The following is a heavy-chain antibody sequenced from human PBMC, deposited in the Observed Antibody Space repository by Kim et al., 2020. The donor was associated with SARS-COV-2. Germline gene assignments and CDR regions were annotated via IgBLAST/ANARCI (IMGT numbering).Heavy chain of an antibody. V-gene: IGHV3-15*01. CDR3: TTVFLEAGYCSGGSCYSPYDYGMDV. D-gene: IGHD2-15*01. CDR2: IKSKTDGGTT. Sequence: GGSLRLSCAASGFTFSNAWMSWVRQAPGKGLEWVGRIKSKTDGGTTDYAAPVKGRFTISRDDSKNTLYLQMNSLKTEDTAVDYCTTVFLEAGYCSGGSCYSPYDYGMDVWGQGATVTVSS. CDR1: GFTFSNAW. J-gene: IGHJ6*02.